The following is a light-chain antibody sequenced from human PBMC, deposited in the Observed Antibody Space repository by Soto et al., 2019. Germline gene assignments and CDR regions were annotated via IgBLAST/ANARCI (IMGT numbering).Light chain of an antibody. CDR2: EVS. CDR1: SRDVGGYNY. CDR3: SSYISSSTFVV. J-gene: IGLJ2*01. Sequence: QSALTQPASVSGSPGQSITISCTGTSRDVGGYNYVSWHQQHPGKAPKVIITEVSNRPSGVSNRFSGSKSGNTASLTISGLQAEDEADYYCSSYISSSTFVVFGGGTSSPS. V-gene: IGLV2-14*01.